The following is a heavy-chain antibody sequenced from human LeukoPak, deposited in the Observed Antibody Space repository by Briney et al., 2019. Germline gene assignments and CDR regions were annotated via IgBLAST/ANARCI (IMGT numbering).Heavy chain of an antibody. D-gene: IGHD1-1*01. CDR1: GGSIISYY. CDR3: ARHMGLGYTYFYPYFDY. J-gene: IGHJ4*01. CDR2: IYYSGST. Sequence: SETLSLTCTVSGGSIISYYWSWIRQPPGKGLEWIGYIYYSGSTNYNPSLKSRVTISVDTSKNQFSLKLSSVTAADTAVYYCARHMGLGYTYFYPYFDYWAQGTLVTVSS. V-gene: IGHV4-59*08.